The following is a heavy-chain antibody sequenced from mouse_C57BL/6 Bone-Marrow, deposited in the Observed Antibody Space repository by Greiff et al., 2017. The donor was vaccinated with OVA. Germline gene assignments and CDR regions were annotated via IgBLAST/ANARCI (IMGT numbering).Heavy chain of an antibody. CDR1: GYSITSDY. J-gene: IGHJ4*01. V-gene: IGHV3-8*01. CDR3: ARYGYGDGEVYYAMDY. CDR2: ISYSGST. Sequence: EVQRVESGPGLAKPSQTLSLTCSVTGYSITSDYWNWIRKFPGNKLEYMGYISYSGSTYYNPSLKSRISITRDTSKNQYYLQLNSVTTEDTATYYSARYGYGDGEVYYAMDYWGQGTSVTVSS. D-gene: IGHD2-13*01.